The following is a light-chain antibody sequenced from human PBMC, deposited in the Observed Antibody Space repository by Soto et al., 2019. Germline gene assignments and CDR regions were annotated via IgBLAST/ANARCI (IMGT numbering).Light chain of an antibody. CDR1: QSVAGN. J-gene: IGKJ4*01. Sequence: EIVMTQSPATLSVSPGETATPSCRASQSVAGNLAWYQQKPGQPPRLLIYGVSTRATGVPARFSGSGSETDFSLTISSLQIEDFALYYCQQSNNWPPLTFGGGTKVDIK. CDR2: GVS. V-gene: IGKV3-15*01. CDR3: QQSNNWPPLT.